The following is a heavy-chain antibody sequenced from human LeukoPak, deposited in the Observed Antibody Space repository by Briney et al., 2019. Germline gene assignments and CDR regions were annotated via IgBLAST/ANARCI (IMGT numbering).Heavy chain of an antibody. CDR2: IDYSGST. CDR1: GVSIGSTIYY. V-gene: IGHV4-39*01. J-gene: IGHJ4*02. D-gene: IGHD4/OR15-4a*01. Sequence: SETLSLTCTVSGVSIGSTIYYWGWIRRPPGKGLEWIGTIDYSGSTYYNSSLKSRITISVDTSKNQFSLNLSSVTAADTAVYYCARSIAVLKRYFDFWGQGTPVTVSS. CDR3: ARSIAVLKRYFDF.